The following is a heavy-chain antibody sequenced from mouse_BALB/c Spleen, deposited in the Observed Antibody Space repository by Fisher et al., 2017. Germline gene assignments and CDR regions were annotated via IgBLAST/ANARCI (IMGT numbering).Heavy chain of an antibody. Sequence: KFKGKATLTVDKSSSTAYMELRSLTSEDSAVYYCARGRITTGAMDYWGQGTSVTVSS. CDR3: ARGRITTGAMDY. V-gene: IGHV1-26*01. D-gene: IGHD2-4*01. J-gene: IGHJ4*01.